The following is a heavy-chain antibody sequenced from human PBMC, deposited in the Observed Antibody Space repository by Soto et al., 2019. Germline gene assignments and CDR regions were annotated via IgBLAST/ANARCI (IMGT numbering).Heavy chain of an antibody. CDR1: GGSFSGYY. CDR2: INHSGST. Sequence: QVQLQQWGAGLLKPSETLSLTCAVYGGSFSGYYWSWIRQPPGKGLEWIGEINHSGSTNYNPSLKSRVTISVDASKNQFSLKLSSVTAADTAVYHCARGFYSSSSNYYYYYMDVWGKGTTVTVSS. D-gene: IGHD6-6*01. V-gene: IGHV4-34*01. CDR3: ARGFYSSSSNYYYYYMDV. J-gene: IGHJ6*03.